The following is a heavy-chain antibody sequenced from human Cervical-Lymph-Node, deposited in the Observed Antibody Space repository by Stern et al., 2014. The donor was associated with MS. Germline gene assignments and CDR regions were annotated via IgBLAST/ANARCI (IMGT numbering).Heavy chain of an antibody. CDR3: ARRGTTGTIDGFDI. Sequence: VQLVESGAEVKKPGESVKISCEGSGYTFTSHWIAWVRQVPGKGLEWIGTIYPGDDDTRCSPSFQGRVTISADRSISTAYLQWRTLRASDTAMYYCARRGTTGTIDGFDIWGQGSMVTVSS. CDR2: IYPGDDDT. D-gene: IGHD1-1*01. CDR1: GYTFTSHW. J-gene: IGHJ3*02. V-gene: IGHV5-51*01.